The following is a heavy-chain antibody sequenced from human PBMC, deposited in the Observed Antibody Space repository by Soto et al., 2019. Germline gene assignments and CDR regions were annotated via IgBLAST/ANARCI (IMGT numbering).Heavy chain of an antibody. V-gene: IGHV1-58*02. CDR2: IVVGSGNT. CDR3: AAADSSGWYPLFDY. J-gene: IGHJ4*02. Sequence: GASVKVSCKASGFTFTSSAMQWVRQARGQRLEWIGWIVVGSGNTNYAQKFQERVTITRDMSTSTAYMELSSPRSEDTAVYYCAAADSSGWYPLFDYWGQGTLVTVSS. D-gene: IGHD6-19*01. CDR1: GFTFTSSA.